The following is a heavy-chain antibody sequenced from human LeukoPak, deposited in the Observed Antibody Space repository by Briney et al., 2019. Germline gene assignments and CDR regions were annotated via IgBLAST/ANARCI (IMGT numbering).Heavy chain of an antibody. J-gene: IGHJ4*02. CDR1: GFTFSSYA. D-gene: IGHD4-17*01. CDR3: AKDQVSTVTYHDY. CDR2: ISYDGSNK. Sequence: GGSLRLSCAASGFTFSSYAMHWVRQAPGKGLEWVAVISYDGSNKYYADSVKGRFTISRDNSKNTLYLQMNSLRAEDTAVYYCAKDQVSTVTYHDYWGQGALVTVSS. V-gene: IGHV3-30-3*01.